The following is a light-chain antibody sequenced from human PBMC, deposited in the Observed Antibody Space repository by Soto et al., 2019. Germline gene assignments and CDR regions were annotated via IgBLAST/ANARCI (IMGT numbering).Light chain of an antibody. Sequence: QLVLTQPASVSGSPGQSITISCTGTSSDVGGYNYVSWYQQHPGKAPKLMIYNVSNRPSGVSNRFSGSKSGNTASLTISGLQAEDEAHYYCSSFTSNNTVLFGGGTQLTVL. J-gene: IGLJ2*01. CDR1: SSDVGGYNY. CDR3: SSFTSNNTVL. V-gene: IGLV2-14*01. CDR2: NVS.